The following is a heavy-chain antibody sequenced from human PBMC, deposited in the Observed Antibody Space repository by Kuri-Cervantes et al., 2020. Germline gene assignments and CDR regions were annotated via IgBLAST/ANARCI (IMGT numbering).Heavy chain of an antibody. V-gene: IGHV3-30*02. Sequence: GESLKISCAASGFTFIHFCIDWVRQAPGKGLEWVTFIRYDGNNKVYADSVKGRFTVSRDNSKNTLYLQMSSLKTEDTAVYYCAKSDSSGYYDWYFDLWGRGTLVTVSS. CDR1: GFTFIHFC. CDR2: IRYDGNNK. CDR3: AKSDSSGYYDWYFDL. D-gene: IGHD3-22*01. J-gene: IGHJ2*01.